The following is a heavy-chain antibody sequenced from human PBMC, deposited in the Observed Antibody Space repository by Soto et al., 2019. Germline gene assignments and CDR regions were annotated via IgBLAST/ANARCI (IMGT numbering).Heavy chain of an antibody. V-gene: IGHV3-30*18. J-gene: IGHJ1*01. Sequence: PGGSLRLSCAASGFTFSSYGMHWVRQAPGKGLEWVAVISYDGSNKYYADSVKGRFTISRDNSKNTLYLQMNSLRAEDTAVYYCAKDGPDSSGYYGPAEYFQHWGQGTLVTVSS. CDR1: GFTFSSYG. D-gene: IGHD3-22*01. CDR2: ISYDGSNK. CDR3: AKDGPDSSGYYGPAEYFQH.